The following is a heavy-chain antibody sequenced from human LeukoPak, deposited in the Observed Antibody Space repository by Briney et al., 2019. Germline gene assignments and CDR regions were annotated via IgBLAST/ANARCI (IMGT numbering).Heavy chain of an antibody. V-gene: IGHV4-59*11. CDR1: GGSLSGHY. J-gene: IGHJ4*02. D-gene: IGHD2-2*01. Sequence: PSETLSLTCTVGGGSLSGHYWGWIRQPPGKGLELVGHIYYTGTTFYNPSLNSRITITLDTSRNQFSLRLTSVIAADTAVYYCVRFPWGCSTASCYLTNWGQGTLVTVSS. CDR2: IYYTGTT. CDR3: VRFPWGCSTASCYLTN.